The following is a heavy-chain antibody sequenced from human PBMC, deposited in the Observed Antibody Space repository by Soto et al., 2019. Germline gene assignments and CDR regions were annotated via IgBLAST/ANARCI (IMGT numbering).Heavy chain of an antibody. D-gene: IGHD1-26*01. CDR2: IIPIFGTA. CDR1: GGTFSSYA. V-gene: IGHV1-69*12. J-gene: IGHJ4*02. CDR3: ARDEAGYSGSYLVRGFDY. Sequence: QVQLVQSGAEVKKPGSSVKVSCKASGGTFSSYAISWVRQAPGQGLEWMGGIIPIFGTANYAQKFQGRVTITADESTSTAYMELSSLRSEDTAVYYCARDEAGYSGSYLVRGFDYWGQGTLVTVSS.